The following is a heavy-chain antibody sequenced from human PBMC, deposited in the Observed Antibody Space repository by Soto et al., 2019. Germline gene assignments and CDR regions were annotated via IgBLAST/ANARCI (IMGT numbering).Heavy chain of an antibody. CDR2: INPNSGGT. D-gene: IGHD3-22*01. CDR3: ARVHEQYYYDSSGPFDY. J-gene: IGHJ4*02. V-gene: IGHV1-2*02. Sequence: GXSVKVSCKASGYTFTGYYMHWVRQAPGQGLEWMGWINPNSGGTNYAQKFQGRVTMTRDTSISTAYMELSRLRSDDTAVYYCARVHEQYYYDSSGPFDYWGQGTLVTVSS. CDR1: GYTFTGYY.